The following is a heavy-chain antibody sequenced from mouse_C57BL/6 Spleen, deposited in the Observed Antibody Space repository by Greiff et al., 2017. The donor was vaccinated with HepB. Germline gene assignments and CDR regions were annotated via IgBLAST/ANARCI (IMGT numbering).Heavy chain of an antibody. Sequence: QVQLQQSGPELVKPGASVKISCKASGYAFSSYWMNWVKQRPGKGLEWIGRIYPGDGDTNYNQKFKGKATLTADKSSSTAYMQRSSLTSEDSAVYFCARYQDDYAMDYWGQGTSVTVSS. J-gene: IGHJ4*01. CDR2: IYPGDGDT. CDR1: GYAFSSYW. V-gene: IGHV1-82*01. CDR3: ARYQDDYAMDY.